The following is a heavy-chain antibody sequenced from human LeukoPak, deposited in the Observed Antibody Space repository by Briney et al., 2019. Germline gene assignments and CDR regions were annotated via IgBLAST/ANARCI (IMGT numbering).Heavy chain of an antibody. CDR1: GGSFSGYY. D-gene: IGHD6-19*01. J-gene: IGHJ4*02. V-gene: IGHV4-34*01. Sequence: SETLSLTCAVYGGSFSGYYWSWIRQPPGKGLEWIGEINHSGSTNYNPSLKSRVTISVDTSQNQFSLKLSSVTAADTAVYYCARRIAVATIKDWGQGTLVTVSS. CDR3: ARRIAVATIKD. CDR2: INHSGST.